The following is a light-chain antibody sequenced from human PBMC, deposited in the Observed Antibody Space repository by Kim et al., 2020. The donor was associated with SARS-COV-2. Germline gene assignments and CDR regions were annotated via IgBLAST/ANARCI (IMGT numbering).Light chain of an antibody. Sequence: EIVLTQSPGTLSLSPGERATLSCRASQSVSNNFLAWYQQKPGQAPRLLIFGASSRANGIPDRFGGSGSGTDFTLTISRLEPEDFAVYYCQQYVSSHQDTFGPGTKLEI. CDR2: GAS. J-gene: IGKJ2*01. CDR3: QQYVSSHQDT. V-gene: IGKV3-20*01. CDR1: QSVSNNF.